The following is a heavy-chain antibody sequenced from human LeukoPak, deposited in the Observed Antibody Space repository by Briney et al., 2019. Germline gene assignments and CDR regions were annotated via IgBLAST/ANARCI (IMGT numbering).Heavy chain of an antibody. CDR1: GFTFSDYA. D-gene: IGHD6-13*01. J-gene: IGHJ4*02. V-gene: IGHV3-23*01. Sequence: GASLRLSCAASGFTFSDYAMSWVRQAPGKGLEWVSSITSGGKTFYTDSVKGRFTISRDNSKSALYLQMDSLRGEDTAVNYCARGYVTPDFWGQGTLVTVSS. CDR3: ARGYVTPDF. CDR2: ITSGGKT.